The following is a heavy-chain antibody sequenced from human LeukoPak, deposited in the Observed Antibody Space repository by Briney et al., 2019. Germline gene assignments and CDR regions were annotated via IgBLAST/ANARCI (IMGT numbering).Heavy chain of an antibody. CDR2: ISGSGGST. D-gene: IGHD3-10*01. V-gene: IGHV3-23*01. CDR1: GFTFSSYA. CDR3: AKDYRPFYGSGSYYNNYYYFGMDV. J-gene: IGHJ6*02. Sequence: GGSLRLSCAAPGFTFSSYAMSWVRQAPGKGLEWVSAISGSGGSTYYADSVKGRFTISRDNSKNTLYLQMNSLRAEDTAVYYCAKDYRPFYGSGSYYNNYYYFGMDVWGQGTTVTVSS.